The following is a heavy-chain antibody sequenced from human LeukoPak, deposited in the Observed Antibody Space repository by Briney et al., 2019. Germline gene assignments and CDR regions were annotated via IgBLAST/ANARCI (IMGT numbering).Heavy chain of an antibody. CDR3: AKGVRSYESGDYGDS. Sequence: GGSLRLSCAASGFTFSNFAMCWVRQAPGKRLDWVSDISGTGDTTYYADSVKGRFTISRDNSKNTLFLQMNSLSVEDTAVYYCAKGVRSYESGDYGDSWGKGILVTVSS. J-gene: IGHJ4*02. V-gene: IGHV3-23*01. CDR1: GFTFSNFA. CDR2: ISGTGDTT. D-gene: IGHD3-22*01.